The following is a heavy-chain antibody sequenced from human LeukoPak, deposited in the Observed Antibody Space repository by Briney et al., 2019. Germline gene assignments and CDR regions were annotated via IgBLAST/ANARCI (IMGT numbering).Heavy chain of an antibody. J-gene: IGHJ4*02. Sequence: GGSPRLSCAASGFTFSTYGMHWVRQAPGKGLEWVAVISYDGSNIYYADSVKGRFTISRDNSKNTLYLQMNSLRAEDTAMYYCARERRGMTTVTTWGIPRDFDYWGQGTLVTVSS. CDR1: GFTFSTYG. V-gene: IGHV3-30*03. CDR3: ARERRGMTTVTTWGIPRDFDY. CDR2: ISYDGSNI. D-gene: IGHD4-17*01.